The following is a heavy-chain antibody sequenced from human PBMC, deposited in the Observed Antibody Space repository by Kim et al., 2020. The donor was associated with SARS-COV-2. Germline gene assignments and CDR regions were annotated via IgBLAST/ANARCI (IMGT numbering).Heavy chain of an antibody. V-gene: IGHV3-30*04. CDR2: ISYDGSNK. CDR3: ARDGRYFGWLSLDY. Sequence: GGSLRLSCAASGFTFSSYAMHWVRQAPGKGLEWVAVISYDGSNKYYADSVKGRFTISRDNSKNTLYLQMNSLRAEDTAVYYCARDGRYFGWLSLDYWGQG. J-gene: IGHJ4*02. CDR1: GFTFSSYA. D-gene: IGHD3-9*01.